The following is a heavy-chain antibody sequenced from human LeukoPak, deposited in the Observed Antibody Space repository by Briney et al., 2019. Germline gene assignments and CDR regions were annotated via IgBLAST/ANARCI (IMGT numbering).Heavy chain of an antibody. CDR2: INPNSGGT. CDR3: ARERTNWGSSHIGY. V-gene: IGHV1-2*02. Sequence: RASVKVSCKASGYTFTGYYMHWVRQAPGQGLEWMGWINPNSGGTNYAQKFQGRVTMTRDTSISTAYMELSRLRSDDTAVYYCARERTNWGSSHIGYWGQGTLVTVSS. J-gene: IGHJ4*02. D-gene: IGHD7-27*01. CDR1: GYTFTGYY.